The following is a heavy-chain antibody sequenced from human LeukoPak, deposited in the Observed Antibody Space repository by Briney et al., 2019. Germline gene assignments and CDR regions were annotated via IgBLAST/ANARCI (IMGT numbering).Heavy chain of an antibody. CDR2: INPNSGGT. CDR1: GYTFTGYY. Sequence: ASVKVSCKASGYTFTGYYMHWVRQAPGQGLEWMGWINPNSGGTNYAQKLQGRVTMTTDTSTSTAYMELRSLRSDDTAVYYCTRDSKVVAAIIVRPDAFDIWGQGTMVTVSS. CDR3: TRDSKVVAAIIVRPDAFDI. V-gene: IGHV1-2*02. D-gene: IGHD2-15*01. J-gene: IGHJ3*02.